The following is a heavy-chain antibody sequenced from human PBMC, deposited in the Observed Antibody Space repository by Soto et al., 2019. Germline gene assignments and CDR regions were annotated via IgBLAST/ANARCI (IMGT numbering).Heavy chain of an antibody. J-gene: IGHJ4*02. D-gene: IGHD4-17*01. CDR3: ASYGDRSFDY. CDR1: CWSISSYY. V-gene: IGHV4-59*01. Sequence: LGTPFLTFPFSCWSISSYYLGWVPEPPGEGLERIGDIYYSGRTKYNPSLKSRVTISVDTSKNQFSLKLSSVTAADTAVYYCASYGDRSFDYWGQGTLVTVSS. CDR2: IYYSGRT.